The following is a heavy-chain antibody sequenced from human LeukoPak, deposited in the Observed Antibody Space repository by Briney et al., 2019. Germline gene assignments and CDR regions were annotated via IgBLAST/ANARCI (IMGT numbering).Heavy chain of an antibody. CDR3: AGVHYSKGYYYYYGMDV. Sequence: ASVKVSCKASGYTFTGYYMHWVRQAPGQGLEWMGWINPNSGGTNYAQKFQGRVTMTRDTSISTAYMELSRLRSDDTAVYYCAGVHYSKGYYYYYGMDVWGQGTTVTVSS. CDR2: INPNSGGT. D-gene: IGHD4-11*01. J-gene: IGHJ6*02. V-gene: IGHV1-2*02. CDR1: GYTFTGYY.